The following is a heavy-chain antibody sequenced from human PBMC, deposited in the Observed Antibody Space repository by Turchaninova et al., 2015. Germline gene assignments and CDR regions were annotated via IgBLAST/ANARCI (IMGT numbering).Heavy chain of an antibody. D-gene: IGHD3/OR15-3a*01. CDR1: GFNIKNNW. CDR2: INEDGTEK. Sequence: EVKLVESGGGLVQPGGSLRLSCAASGFNIKNNWMTWVRQAPGKGLEWVANINEDGTEKFFVDSVMGRFTISRDNAKNSLYLQMNRFGVEDTSIYYCARGFWTFDLWGRGTLVTVSS. CDR3: ARGFWTFDL. V-gene: IGHV3-7*01. J-gene: IGHJ2*01.